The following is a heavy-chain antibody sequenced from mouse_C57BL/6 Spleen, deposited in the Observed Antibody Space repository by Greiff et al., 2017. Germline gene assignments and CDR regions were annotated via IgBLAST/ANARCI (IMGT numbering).Heavy chain of an antibody. CDR2: IYPGDGDT. J-gene: IGHJ2*01. CDR3: ARGRPDSSGYGY. D-gene: IGHD3-2*02. Sequence: QVQLQQSGPELVKPGASVKISCKASGYAFSSSWMNWVKQRPGKGLEWIGRIYPGDGDTNYNGKFKGKATLTADKSSSTAYMQLSSLTSEDSAVYFCARGRPDSSGYGYWGQGTTLTVSS. V-gene: IGHV1-82*01. CDR1: GYAFSSSW.